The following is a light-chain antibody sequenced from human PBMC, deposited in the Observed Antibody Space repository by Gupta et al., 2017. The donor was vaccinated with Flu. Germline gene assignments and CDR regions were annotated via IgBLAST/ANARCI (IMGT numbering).Light chain of an antibody. V-gene: IGLV2-5*01. CDR3: CSYTSSATS. J-gene: IGLJ2*01. Sequence: QSALIQPPSVSGSPGQSVTISCTGTSSDVGLYDYVSWDQEHPGTVPRPMIYNVNTQPSRVPDRFSGSKSGNTASMTISGLQAEDDSDYSCCSYTSSATSFGGGTQLTVL. CDR2: NVN. CDR1: SSDVGLYDY.